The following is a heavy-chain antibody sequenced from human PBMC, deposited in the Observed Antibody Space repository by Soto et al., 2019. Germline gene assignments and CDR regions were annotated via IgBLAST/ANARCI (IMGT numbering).Heavy chain of an antibody. CDR1: GGSISSGGYY. Sequence: SETLSLTCTVSGGSISSGGYYWSWIRQHPGKGLEWIGYIYYSGSTYYNPSLKSRVTISVDTSKNQFSLKLSSVTAADTAVYYCAREGVYYYGSGSYYNGSWAQPYYYYGMDVWGQGTTVTVSS. J-gene: IGHJ6*02. CDR3: AREGVYYYGSGSYYNGSWAQPYYYYGMDV. CDR2: IYYSGST. D-gene: IGHD3-10*01. V-gene: IGHV4-31*03.